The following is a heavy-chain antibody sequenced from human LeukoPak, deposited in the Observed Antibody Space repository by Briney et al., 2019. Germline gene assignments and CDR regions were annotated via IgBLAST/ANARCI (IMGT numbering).Heavy chain of an antibody. CDR2: INSDGSYT. CDR1: GFSFSNYW. J-gene: IGHJ5*02. Sequence: PGGSLRLSCVASGFSFSNYWMYWGRQAPGKGLVWVSRINSDGSYTDYADSAKGRFTISRDNAKDTLYLQMNSLRAGDTAVYYCARADNWQSGSAWGQGTLVTVSP. V-gene: IGHV3-74*01. D-gene: IGHD1-1*01. CDR3: ARADNWQSGSA.